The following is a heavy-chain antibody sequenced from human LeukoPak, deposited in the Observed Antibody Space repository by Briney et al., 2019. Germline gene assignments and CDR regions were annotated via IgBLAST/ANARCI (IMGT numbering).Heavy chain of an antibody. CDR2: ITGSADRT. CDR3: AKQEGNSITMVRGVFDY. Sequence: GSLRLSCVVSGFTFSSYAMSWVRQAPGKGLEWVSAITGSADRTFYADSVKGRFTISRDNSKNTLYLQMNSLRAEDTAVYYCAKQEGNSITMVRGVFDYWGQGTLVTVSS. CDR1: GFTFSSYA. D-gene: IGHD3-10*01. V-gene: IGHV3-23*01. J-gene: IGHJ4*02.